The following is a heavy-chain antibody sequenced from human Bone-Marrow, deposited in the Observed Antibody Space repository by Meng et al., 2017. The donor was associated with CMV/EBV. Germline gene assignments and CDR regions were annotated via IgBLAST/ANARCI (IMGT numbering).Heavy chain of an antibody. CDR2: INPSGGST. V-gene: IGHV1-46*01. CDR3: ARGFRARVVVPAAIYY. J-gene: IGHJ4*02. D-gene: IGHD2-2*01. Sequence: ASVKVSCKASGGTFSSYAINWVRQATGQGLEWMGIINPSGGSTSYAQKFQGRVTMTRDTSTSTVYMELSSLRSEDTAVYYCARGFRARVVVPAAIYYWGQGTLVTVSS. CDR1: GGTFSSYA.